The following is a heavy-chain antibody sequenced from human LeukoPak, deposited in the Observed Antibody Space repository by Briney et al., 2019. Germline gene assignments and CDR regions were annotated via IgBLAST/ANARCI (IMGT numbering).Heavy chain of an antibody. Sequence: SETLSLTCAVYGRSFSGYYWSWIRQPPGKGLEWIGEINHSGSTNYNPSLKSRVTISVDTSKNQFSLKLSSVTAADTAVYYCARRGSGWYLNWFDPWGQGTLVTVSS. J-gene: IGHJ5*02. V-gene: IGHV4-34*01. CDR3: ARRGSGWYLNWFDP. D-gene: IGHD6-19*01. CDR2: INHSGST. CDR1: GRSFSGYY.